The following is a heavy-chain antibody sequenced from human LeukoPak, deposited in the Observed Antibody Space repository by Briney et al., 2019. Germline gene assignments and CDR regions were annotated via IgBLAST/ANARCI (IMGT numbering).Heavy chain of an antibody. J-gene: IGHJ5*02. CDR2: ISAYNGNT. D-gene: IGHD2-2*01. V-gene: IGHV1-18*01. CDR3: ARGLAHCSSTSCYLFQGAHWFDP. Sequence: ASVKVSCKASGYTFTSYGISWVRQAPGQGLEWMGWISAYNGNTNYAQKLQGRVTMTTDTSTSTAYMELRSLRSDDTAVYYCARGLAHCSSTSCYLFQGAHWFDPWGQGTLVTVSS. CDR1: GYTFTSYG.